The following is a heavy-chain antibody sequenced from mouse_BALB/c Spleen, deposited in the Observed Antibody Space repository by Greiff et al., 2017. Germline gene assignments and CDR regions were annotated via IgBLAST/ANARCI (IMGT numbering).Heavy chain of an antibody. CDR1: GYTFTDYA. D-gene: IGHD1-1*01. CDR3: ARGRGSSTAMDY. V-gene: IGHV1S137*01. Sequence: VQLQQSGAELVRPGVSVKISCKGSGYTFTDYAMHWVKQSHAKSLEWIGVISTYYGDASYNQKFKGKATMTVDKSSSTAYMELARLTSEDSAIYYCARGRGSSTAMDYWGQGTSVTVSS. CDR2: ISTYYGDA. J-gene: IGHJ4*01.